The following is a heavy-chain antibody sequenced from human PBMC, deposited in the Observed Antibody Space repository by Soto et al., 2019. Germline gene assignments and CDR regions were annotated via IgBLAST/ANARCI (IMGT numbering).Heavy chain of an antibody. CDR3: ARVYCSGGSCYSIDY. CDR2: ISAYNGNT. J-gene: IGHJ4*02. V-gene: IGHV1-18*01. D-gene: IGHD2-15*01. CDR1: GYSFTSYG. Sequence: ASVKVSCKASGYSFTSYGISWVRQAPGQGLEWVGWISAYNGNTNYAQKLQGRVTMTTDTSTTTAYMELRSLRSDDTAVYYCARVYCSGGSCYSIDYWGQGTLVTVSS.